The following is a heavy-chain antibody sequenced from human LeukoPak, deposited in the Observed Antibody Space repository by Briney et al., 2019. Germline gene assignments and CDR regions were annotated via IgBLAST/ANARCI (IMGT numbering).Heavy chain of an antibody. CDR3: ARGPSHSSSWYGLDD. D-gene: IGHD6-13*01. CDR2: INADGSTT. CDR1: GFTFSTYW. J-gene: IGHJ4*02. Sequence: QTGGSLRLSCAASGFTFSTYWMHWVRQGPRKGLVWVSRINADGSTTTYADSVKGRFTISRDNAKNTLYLQMNSLRAEDTAIYYCARGPSHSSSWYGLDDWGQGALVTVFS. V-gene: IGHV3-74*01.